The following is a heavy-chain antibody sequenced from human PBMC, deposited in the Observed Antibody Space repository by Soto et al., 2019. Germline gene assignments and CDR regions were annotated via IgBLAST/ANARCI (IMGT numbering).Heavy chain of an antibody. V-gene: IGHV3-66*02. Sequence: GGSLRLSCAASGFTVSRNYMFWVRQAPGKGLEWVPIIYSGGNTYYADSVKGRFTISRDNSKNTLYLQMNSLRVEDTAVYYCGAGQYFSDYWGQGTLVTVSS. CDR1: GFTVSRNY. CDR2: IYSGGNT. J-gene: IGHJ4*02. D-gene: IGHD6-13*01. CDR3: GAGQYFSDY.